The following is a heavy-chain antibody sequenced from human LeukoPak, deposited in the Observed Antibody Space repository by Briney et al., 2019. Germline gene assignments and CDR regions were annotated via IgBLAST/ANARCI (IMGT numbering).Heavy chain of an antibody. CDR2: IYYSGST. CDR3: ARHGIAVAPSV. J-gene: IGHJ4*02. V-gene: IGHV4-59*01. D-gene: IGHD6-19*01. Sequence: SETLSLTCTVSGGPISSYYWSWIRQPSGKGLEWIGYIYYSGSTNYNPSLKSRVTISVDTSKNQFSLKLSSVTAADTAVYYCARHGIAVAPSVWGQGTLVTVSS. CDR1: GGPISSYY.